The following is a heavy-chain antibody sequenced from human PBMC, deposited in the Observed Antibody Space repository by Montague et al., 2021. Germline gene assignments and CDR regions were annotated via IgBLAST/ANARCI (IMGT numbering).Heavy chain of an antibody. Sequence: SETLSLTCTVSSGSIFPAYWSWVRQPPGKGLEWLGCMFYGGATSNNPSLKSRVTVSIDTSKNQFSLKLSSVTAADTAVYYCAKQGVIVSHTEFDGFDTWGQGTMVTISS. D-gene: IGHD3-10*01. J-gene: IGHJ3*02. CDR3: AKQGVIVSHTEFDGFDT. CDR1: SGSIFPAY. V-gene: IGHV4-59*08. CDR2: MFYGGAT.